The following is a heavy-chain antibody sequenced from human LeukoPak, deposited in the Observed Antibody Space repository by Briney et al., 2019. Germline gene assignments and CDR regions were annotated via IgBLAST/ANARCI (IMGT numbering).Heavy chain of an antibody. J-gene: IGHJ3*02. Sequence: ASETLSLTCTVSGGSISSSSYYWGWIRQPPGKGLEWIGSIYYSGSTYYNPSLKSRVTISVDTSKNQFSLKLSSVTAADTAVYYCARLTFKRIAVAPSGSGFGIWGQGTMVTVSS. CDR2: IYYSGST. D-gene: IGHD6-19*01. CDR3: ARLTFKRIAVAPSGSGFGI. V-gene: IGHV4-39*01. CDR1: GGSISSSSYY.